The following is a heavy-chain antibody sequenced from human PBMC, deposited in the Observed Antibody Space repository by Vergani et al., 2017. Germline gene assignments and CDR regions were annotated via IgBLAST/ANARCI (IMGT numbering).Heavy chain of an antibody. CDR2: IIPILGIA. Sequence: QVQLVQSGAEVKKPGSSVKVSCKASGGTFSSYAISWVRQAPGQGLEWMGRIIPILGIANYAQKFQGRVTITADKSTSTAYMELSSLRSEDTAVYYCARMGSARTVTTGGFIDYWGQGTLVTVSS. J-gene: IGHJ4*02. V-gene: IGHV1-69*02. CDR1: GGTFSSYA. CDR3: ARMGSARTVTTGGFIDY. D-gene: IGHD4-17*01.